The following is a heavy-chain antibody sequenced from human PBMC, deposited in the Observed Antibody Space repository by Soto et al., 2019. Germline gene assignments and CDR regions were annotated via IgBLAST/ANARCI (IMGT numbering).Heavy chain of an antibody. V-gene: IGHV4-59*08. D-gene: IGHD2-15*01. CDR1: GGSISSYY. CDR2: IYYSGST. J-gene: IGHJ6*02. CDR3: ATASGSTYGGPYYYYGLDV. Sequence: SETLSLTCTVSGGSISSYYWSWIRQPPGKGLEWIGYIYYSGSTKYNPSLKSRVTISVDTSKNHFSPKVSSVTAADTAVYYCATASGSTYGGPYYYYGLDVWGQGTTVTVSS.